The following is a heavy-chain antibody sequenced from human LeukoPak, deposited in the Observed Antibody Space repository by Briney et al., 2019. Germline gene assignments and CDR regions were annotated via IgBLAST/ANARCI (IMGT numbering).Heavy chain of an antibody. V-gene: IGHV4-39*01. J-gene: IGHJ4*02. Sequence: PSETLSLTCTVSGGSISSRSYYWGWVRQPPGTGLEWIGSIYYSGSTYYNPSLKSRVTISVDTSKNQFSLKLSSVTAADTAVYYCARRPEIYGSGSYFDYWGQGTLVTVSS. D-gene: IGHD3-10*01. CDR3: ARRPEIYGSGSYFDY. CDR1: GGSISSRSYY. CDR2: IYYSGST.